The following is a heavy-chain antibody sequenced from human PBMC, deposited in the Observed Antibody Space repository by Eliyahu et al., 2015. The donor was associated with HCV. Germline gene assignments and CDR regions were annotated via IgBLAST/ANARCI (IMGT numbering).Heavy chain of an antibody. Sequence: QVQLQESGPGLVKPSETLSLTCTVSGGSIXTYSWSWIRQPPGKGLEWIGYIHYSGSTNYXPSLKSRVTLSVDTSKNQFSLNLTSVTAADTAMYYCASGGGGIAVTGTGGWFDPWGQGTLVTVFS. V-gene: IGHV4-59*01. CDR2: IHYSGST. D-gene: IGHD6-19*01. J-gene: IGHJ5*02. CDR3: ASGGGGIAVTGTGGWFDP. CDR1: GGSIXTYS.